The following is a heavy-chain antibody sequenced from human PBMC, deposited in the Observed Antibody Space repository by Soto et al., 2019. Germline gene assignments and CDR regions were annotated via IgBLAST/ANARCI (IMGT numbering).Heavy chain of an antibody. Sequence: GASLKVSCKVSGYTLTELSMHWVRQAPGKGLEWMGGFDPEDGETIYAQKFQGRVTMTEDTSTDTAYMELSSLRSDDAAVYYCATVEGAYFDYWGQGTLVTVSS. CDR1: GYTLTELS. V-gene: IGHV1-24*01. CDR3: ATVEGAYFDY. D-gene: IGHD3-16*01. J-gene: IGHJ4*02. CDR2: FDPEDGET.